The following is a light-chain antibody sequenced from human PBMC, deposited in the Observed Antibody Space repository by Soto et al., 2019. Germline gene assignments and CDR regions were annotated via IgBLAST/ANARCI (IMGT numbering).Light chain of an antibody. Sequence: ENVFTQSPGTPSFSPGARATPSYPASQSVSSSYLAWYQQKPGQANRLLIYGASSRATGIPDRFSGSGSGTDFTLTISRLEPEDFAVYYCQQYGSSPRTVGQGTKVDI. J-gene: IGKJ1*01. CDR2: GAS. V-gene: IGKV3-20*01. CDR3: QQYGSSPRT. CDR1: QSVSSSY.